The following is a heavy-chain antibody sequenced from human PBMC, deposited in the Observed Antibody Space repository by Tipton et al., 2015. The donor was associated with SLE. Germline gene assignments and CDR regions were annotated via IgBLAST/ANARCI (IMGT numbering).Heavy chain of an antibody. CDR2: MYSGGTT. J-gene: IGHJ4*02. V-gene: IGHV3-23*03. CDR1: GFTLRNYA. CDR3: ARGGTGFLVMPFDY. D-gene: IGHD3-16*01. Sequence: SLRLSCAASGFTLRNYAMNWVRQAPGKGLEWVSIMYSGGTTYYADSVEGRFTISRDSSKNTLYLQIDSLRAEDTAVYYCARGGTGFLVMPFDYWGLGTLVTVSS.